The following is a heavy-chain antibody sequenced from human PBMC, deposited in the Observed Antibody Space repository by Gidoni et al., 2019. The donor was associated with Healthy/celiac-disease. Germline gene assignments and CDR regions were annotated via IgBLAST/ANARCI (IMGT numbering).Heavy chain of an antibody. CDR3: ARDEAFDI. CDR1: AFTFSSYI. J-gene: IGHJ3*02. CDR2: ISSSSSYI. V-gene: IGHV3-21*01. Sequence: EVQLVESGGGLVKPGGSLRLSCAAYAFTFSSYIMNWFRQAPGKGLEWVSSISSSSSYIYYADSVKGRFTISRDNAKNSLYLQMNSLRAEDTAVYYCARDEAFDIWGQGTMVTVSS.